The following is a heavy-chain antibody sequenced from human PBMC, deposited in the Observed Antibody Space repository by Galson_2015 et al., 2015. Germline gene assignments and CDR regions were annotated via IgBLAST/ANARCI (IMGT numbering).Heavy chain of an antibody. D-gene: IGHD6-13*01. CDR3: ATREGIAAAGSYYYYGMDV. CDR2: IYPGDSDT. J-gene: IGHJ6*02. V-gene: IGHV5-51*03. CDR1: GYSFISYW. Sequence: QSGAEVKKPGESLKISCKGSGYSFISYWIGWVRQMPGKGLEWMGIIYPGDSDTRYSPSFQGQVTISADKSISTAYLQWSSLKASDTAMYYCATREGIAAAGSYYYYGMDVWGQGTTVTVSS.